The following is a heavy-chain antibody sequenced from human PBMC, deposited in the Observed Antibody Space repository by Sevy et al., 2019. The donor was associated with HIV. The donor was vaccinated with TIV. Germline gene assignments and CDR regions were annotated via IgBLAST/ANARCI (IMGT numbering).Heavy chain of an antibody. D-gene: IGHD6-19*01. Sequence: GESLKISCKVSGYNFTSYWIGWVRQMPGKGLEWMGIIYPGDPDTRYSQSFQGQVTISADKSISTTYLQWSSLKASETAMYDGGRQLSGSGWKGFYYAMDVWGQGTTVTVSS. V-gene: IGHV5-51*01. CDR3: GRQLSGSGWKGFYYAMDV. CDR1: GYNFTSYW. CDR2: IYPGDPDT. J-gene: IGHJ6*02.